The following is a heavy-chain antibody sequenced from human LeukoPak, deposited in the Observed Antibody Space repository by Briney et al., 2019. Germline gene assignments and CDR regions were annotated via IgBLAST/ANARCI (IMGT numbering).Heavy chain of an antibody. D-gene: IGHD1-26*01. CDR1: GCSITISGYF. V-gene: IGHV4-39*01. Sequence: SETLSPTCTVSGCSITISGYFWSWIRLPPGKGLEWIGTICHTGTTYYNPSLQSRVTISVDKCKNQFSLKLSSVTAADTTVYYCATREDPGDYWGEGTLVTVSS. CDR2: ICHTGTT. CDR3: ATREDPGDY. J-gene: IGHJ4*02.